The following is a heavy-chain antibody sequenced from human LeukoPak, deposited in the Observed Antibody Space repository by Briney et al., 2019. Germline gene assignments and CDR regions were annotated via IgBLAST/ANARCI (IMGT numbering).Heavy chain of an antibody. CDR2: IKQDGSEK. D-gene: IGHD3-3*01. Sequence: GGSLRLSCAASGFSFSSKWMSWVRQTPGKGLEWVANIKQDGSEKYYVDSVKGRFTISRDNAESSLYLQMNSLTVEDTAVYYCAAMEWGGEFDPWGQGTLVTVSS. CDR3: AAMEWGGEFDP. CDR1: GFSFSSKW. V-gene: IGHV3-7*03. J-gene: IGHJ5*02.